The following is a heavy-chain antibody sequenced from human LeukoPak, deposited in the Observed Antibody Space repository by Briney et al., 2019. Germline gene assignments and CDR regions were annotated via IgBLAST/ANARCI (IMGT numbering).Heavy chain of an antibody. V-gene: IGHV4-34*01. CDR3: ARGPRVATGPDY. Sequence: SETLSLTCAVYGGSFSGYYWSWIRQPPGKGLEWIGEINHSGSTNYNPSLKSRVTISVDTSKNQFSLKPSSVTAADTAVYYCARGPRVATGPDYWGQGTLVTVSS. J-gene: IGHJ4*02. D-gene: IGHD5-12*01. CDR1: GGSFSGYY. CDR2: INHSGST.